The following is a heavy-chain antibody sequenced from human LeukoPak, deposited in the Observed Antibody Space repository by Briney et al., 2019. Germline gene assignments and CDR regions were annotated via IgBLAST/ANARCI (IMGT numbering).Heavy chain of an antibody. CDR1: GFTFSGSA. Sequence: PGGSQKLSCAASGFTFSGSAMHWVRQASGKGLEWVGRIRSKANSYATAYAASVKGRFTISRDDSKNTAYLQMNSLKTEDTAVYYCVQYCSGGSCAPYYYYGMDVWGQGTTVTVSS. J-gene: IGHJ6*02. D-gene: IGHD2-15*01. CDR2: IRSKANSYAT. V-gene: IGHV3-73*01. CDR3: VQYCSGGSCAPYYYYGMDV.